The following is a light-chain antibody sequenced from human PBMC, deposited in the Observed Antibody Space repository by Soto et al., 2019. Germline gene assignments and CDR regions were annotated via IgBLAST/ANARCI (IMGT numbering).Light chain of an antibody. CDR3: QQYNSYSPWM. Sequence: DIQMTQSPSTLSASVGDRVTITCRASQSVNNWLAWYQQKPGRAPKVLIYKASTLKDGVPSRFSGSGSGTEFTLTISSLQPDDFATYYCQQYNSYSPWMFGQGTKVEIK. J-gene: IGKJ1*01. CDR2: KAS. CDR1: QSVNNW. V-gene: IGKV1-5*03.